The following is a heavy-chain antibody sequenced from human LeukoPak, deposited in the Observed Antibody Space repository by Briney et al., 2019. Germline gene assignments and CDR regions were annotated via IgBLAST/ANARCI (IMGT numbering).Heavy chain of an antibody. CDR2: IKQDGSEK. D-gene: IGHD6-6*01. Sequence: GGSLRLSCAASGFTFSSYWMSWVRQAPGKGLEWVANIKQDGSEKYYVDSVKGRFTISRDNAKNPLYLQMNSLRAEDTAVYYCARIYSSSSGYFDYWGQGTLVTVSS. J-gene: IGHJ4*02. CDR1: GFTFSSYW. V-gene: IGHV3-7*01. CDR3: ARIYSSSSGYFDY.